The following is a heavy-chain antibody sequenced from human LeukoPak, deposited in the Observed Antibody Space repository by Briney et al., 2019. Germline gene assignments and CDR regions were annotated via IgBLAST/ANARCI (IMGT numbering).Heavy chain of an antibody. D-gene: IGHD3-22*01. Sequence: SETLSLTCTVSGGSISSSSYYWGWIRQPPGKGLEWTGSIYYSGSTYYNPSLKSRVTISVDTSKNQFSLKLSSVTAADTAVYYCARRGYYDSSGYDYWGQGTLVTVSS. CDR2: IYYSGST. CDR1: GGSISSSSYY. CDR3: ARRGYYDSSGYDY. V-gene: IGHV4-39*01. J-gene: IGHJ4*02.